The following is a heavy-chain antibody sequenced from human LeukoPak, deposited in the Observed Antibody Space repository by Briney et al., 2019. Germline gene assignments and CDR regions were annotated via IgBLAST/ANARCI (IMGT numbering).Heavy chain of an antibody. V-gene: IGHV4-59*01. CDR1: GGSISSYY. Sequence: SETLSLTCTVSGGSISSYYWSWIRQPPGKGLEWIGYIYYIGSTNYNPSLKSRVTISVDTSKNQFSLKLSSVTAADTAVYYCARDRRGYGSGSYYRIGGQFDPWGQGTLVTVSS. CDR2: IYYIGST. D-gene: IGHD3-10*01. CDR3: ARDRRGYGSGSYYRIGGQFDP. J-gene: IGHJ5*02.